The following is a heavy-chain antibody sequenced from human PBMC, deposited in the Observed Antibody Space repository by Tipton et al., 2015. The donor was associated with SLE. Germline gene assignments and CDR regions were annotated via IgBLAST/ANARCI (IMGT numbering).Heavy chain of an antibody. Sequence: LRLSCTVSGGSISSSSDYWGWIRQPPGKGLEWIGNIYHSGSTNYNPSLKSRVTISVDKSKNQFSLKLSSVTAADTAVYYCARSGPYWNYGHYFDYWGQGTLVTVSS. CDR1: GGSISSSSDY. J-gene: IGHJ4*02. CDR3: ARSGPYWNYGHYFDY. D-gene: IGHD1-7*01. V-gene: IGHV4-39*07. CDR2: IYHSGST.